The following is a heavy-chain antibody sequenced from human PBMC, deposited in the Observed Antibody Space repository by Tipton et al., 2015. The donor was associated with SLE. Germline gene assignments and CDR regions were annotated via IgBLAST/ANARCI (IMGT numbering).Heavy chain of an antibody. J-gene: IGHJ4*02. V-gene: IGHV3-30*04. Sequence: SLRLSCAASGFTFSIYALHWVRQAPGKGLEWVAIISYDGSDKYYADSVKGRFTISRDNSKNTLYLQMNSLRAEDTAMYFCASALLVGLDYWGQGTLVTVSS. D-gene: IGHD2-15*01. CDR3: ASALLVGLDY. CDR1: GFTFSIYA. CDR2: ISYDGSDK.